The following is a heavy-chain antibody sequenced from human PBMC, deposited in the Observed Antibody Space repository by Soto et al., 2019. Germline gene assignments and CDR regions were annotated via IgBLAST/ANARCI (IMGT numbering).Heavy chain of an antibody. CDR3: THRQTDCGGNCYSGLDY. D-gene: IGHD2-21*02. CDR1: GFSLSTSGVG. Sequence: QITLKESGPTLVKPTQTLTLTCTFSGFSLSTSGVGVGWIRQPPGKALEWLALIYWDDDKRYSPSLKSRLTSTKNTSKNQMVHTMTNMDPVDTATSYCTHRQTDCGGNCYSGLDYWGQGTLVTVSS. CDR2: IYWDDDK. J-gene: IGHJ4*02. V-gene: IGHV2-5*02.